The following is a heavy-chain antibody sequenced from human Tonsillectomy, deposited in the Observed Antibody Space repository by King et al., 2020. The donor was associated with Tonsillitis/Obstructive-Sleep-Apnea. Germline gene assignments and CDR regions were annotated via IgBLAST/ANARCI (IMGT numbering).Heavy chain of an antibody. CDR1: GYSFTNYW. Sequence: VQLVESGAEVKKPGESLKISCKGSGYSFTNYWIGWVRQMPGKGLEWMGIIYPGYSDTKYSPSFQGQVTMSADKSISTAYLQWSSLKASDTAMYYCARQDYATSGHYVAFDIWGQGTMVTVSS. CDR3: ARQDYATSGHYVAFDI. D-gene: IGHD3-22*01. V-gene: IGHV5-51*01. J-gene: IGHJ3*02. CDR2: IYPGYSDT.